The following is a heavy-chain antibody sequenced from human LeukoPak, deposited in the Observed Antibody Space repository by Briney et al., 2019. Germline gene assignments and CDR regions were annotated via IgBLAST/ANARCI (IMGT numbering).Heavy chain of an antibody. D-gene: IGHD4-17*01. Sequence: GGSLRLSCAASGFTFSDYYMNWVRQAPGKGLEWVSSISSSSSYIYYADSVKGRFTISRDNAKNPLYLQMNSLRAEDTAVYYCARGDYGDYVGGYNDYWGQGTLVTVSS. J-gene: IGHJ4*02. V-gene: IGHV3-21*01. CDR3: ARGDYGDYVGGYNDY. CDR2: ISSSSSYI. CDR1: GFTFSDYY.